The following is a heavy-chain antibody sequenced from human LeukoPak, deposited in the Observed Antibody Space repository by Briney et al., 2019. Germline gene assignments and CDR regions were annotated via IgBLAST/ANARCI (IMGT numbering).Heavy chain of an antibody. V-gene: IGHV1-8*01. CDR1: GYTFTSYD. CDR3: ARDLWIYYGSGSYYNYLGFDP. CDR2: MNPNSGNT. J-gene: IGHJ5*02. Sequence: ASVKVSCKASGYTFTSYDINWVRQATGQGLEWMGWMNPNSGNTGYAQKFQGRVTMTRNTSISTAYMELGSLRSEDTAVYHCARDLWIYYGSGSYYNYLGFDPWGQGTLVTVSS. D-gene: IGHD3-10*01.